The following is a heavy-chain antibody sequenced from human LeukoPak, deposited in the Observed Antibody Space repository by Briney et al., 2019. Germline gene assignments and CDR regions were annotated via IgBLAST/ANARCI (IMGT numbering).Heavy chain of an antibody. V-gene: IGHV4-34*01. Sequence: GSLRLSCVASGLNITTYWMSWVRQAPGKGLEWIGEINHSGSTNYNPSLKSRVTISVDTSKNQFSLKLSSVTAADTAVYYCARGSIGVGAVARLLYFDYWGQGTLVTVSS. CDR3: ARGSIGVGAVARLLYFDY. CDR2: INHSGST. J-gene: IGHJ4*02. CDR1: GLNITTYW. D-gene: IGHD1-26*01.